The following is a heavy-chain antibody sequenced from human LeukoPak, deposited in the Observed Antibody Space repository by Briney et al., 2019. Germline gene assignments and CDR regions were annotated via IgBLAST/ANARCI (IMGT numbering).Heavy chain of an antibody. CDR1: GYTFTSYG. D-gene: IGHD3-22*01. CDR3: AREERYYDLDAFDI. Sequence: ASVKVSCKASGYTFTSYGISWVRQAPGQGLEWMGWISAYNGNTSYAQKLQGRVTMTTDTSTSTAYMELRSLRSDDTAVYYCAREERYYDLDAFDIWGQGTMVTVSS. V-gene: IGHV1-18*01. J-gene: IGHJ3*02. CDR2: ISAYNGNT.